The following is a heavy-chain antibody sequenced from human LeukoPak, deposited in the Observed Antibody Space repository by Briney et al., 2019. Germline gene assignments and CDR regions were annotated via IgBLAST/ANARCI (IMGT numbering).Heavy chain of an antibody. V-gene: IGHV3-11*04. J-gene: IGHJ4*02. CDR3: AKNNFLSKGGGAPFDY. CDR1: GFTFSDYY. CDR2: ISSSGSTI. D-gene: IGHD1-20*01. Sequence: GGSLRLSCAASGFTFSDYYMSWIRQAPGKGLEWVSYISSSGSTIYYADSVKGRSTISRDNAKNSLYLQMNSLRAEDTAVYYCAKNNFLSKGGGAPFDYWGQGTLVTVSS.